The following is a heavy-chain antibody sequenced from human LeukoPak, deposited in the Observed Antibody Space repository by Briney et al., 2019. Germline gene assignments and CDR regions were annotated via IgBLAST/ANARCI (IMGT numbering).Heavy chain of an antibody. CDR2: ISSNGGST. Sequence: GGSLRLSCSASGFTFSSYGMHWVRQAPGKGLEYVSAISSNGGSTYYADSVKGRFTISRDNSKNTLYLQMSSLRAEDTAVYYCWPWAAAGTLAQGQFDYWGQGTLVTVSS. J-gene: IGHJ4*02. CDR3: WPWAAAGTLAQGQFDY. CDR1: GFTFSSYG. D-gene: IGHD6-13*01. V-gene: IGHV3-64D*06.